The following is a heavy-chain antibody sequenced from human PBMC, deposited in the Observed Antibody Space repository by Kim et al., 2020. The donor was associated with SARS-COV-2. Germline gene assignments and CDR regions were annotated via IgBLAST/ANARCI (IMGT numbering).Heavy chain of an antibody. D-gene: IGHD5-18*01. V-gene: IGHV4-39*01. CDR3: ASGPIQLWLPFDY. Sequence: SETLSLTCTVSGGSISSSSYYWGWIRQPPGKGLEWIGSIYYSGSTYYNPSLKSRVTISVDTSKNQFSLKLSSVTAADTAVYCCASGPIQLWLPFDYWGQGTLVTVSS. CDR2: IYYSGST. J-gene: IGHJ4*02. CDR1: GGSISSSSYY.